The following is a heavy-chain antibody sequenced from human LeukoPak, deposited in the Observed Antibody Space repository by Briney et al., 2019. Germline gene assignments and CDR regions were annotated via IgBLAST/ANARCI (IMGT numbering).Heavy chain of an antibody. CDR1: GDSVSSNSAA. CDR3: ARGPGYFQH. CDR2: TYYRSKWFS. V-gene: IGHV6-1*01. J-gene: IGHJ1*01. Sequence: SQTLSLTCAISGDSVSSNSAAWNWIRQSPSRGLEWLGRTYYRSKWFSRYAVAVKSRITINADTSNNQFSLQLNSVTPDDTAVYYCARGPGYFQHWGQGTLVTVSS.